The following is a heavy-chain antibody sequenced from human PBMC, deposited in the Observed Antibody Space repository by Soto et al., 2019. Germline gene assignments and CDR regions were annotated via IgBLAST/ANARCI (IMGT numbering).Heavy chain of an antibody. D-gene: IGHD3-10*01. CDR1: GFTFSSYA. V-gene: IGHV3-30-3*01. Sequence: HPGGSLRLSCAASGFTFSSYAMHWVRQAPGKGLEWVAVISYDGSNKYYADSVKGRFTISRDNSKNTLYLQMNSLRAEDTAVYYCARDQGKFTISLLNYGMDVWGQGTTVTVSS. CDR3: ARDQGKFTISLLNYGMDV. CDR2: ISYDGSNK. J-gene: IGHJ6*02.